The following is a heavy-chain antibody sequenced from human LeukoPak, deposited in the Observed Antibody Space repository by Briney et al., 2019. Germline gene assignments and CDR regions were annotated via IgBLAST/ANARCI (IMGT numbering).Heavy chain of an antibody. CDR3: AELGITMIGVV. CDR1: GFTFSSYE. CDR2: ISSSGSTI. J-gene: IGHJ6*04. V-gene: IGHV3-48*03. D-gene: IGHD3-10*02. Sequence: PGGSLRLSCAASGFTFSSYEMNWVRQAQGKGLEGVSYISSSGSTIYYADSVKGRFTISRDNAKNSLYLQMNSLRAEDTAVYYCAELGITMIGVVWGKGTTVTISS.